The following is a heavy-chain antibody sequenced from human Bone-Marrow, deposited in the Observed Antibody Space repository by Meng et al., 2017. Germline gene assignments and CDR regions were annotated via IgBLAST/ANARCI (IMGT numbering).Heavy chain of an antibody. CDR2: IYYSGST. Sequence: SETLSLTCTVSGGSISSYYWSWIRQLPGKGLEWIGYIYYSGSTNYNPSLKSRVTISIDTSKNQFSLKLSSVTAADTAVYYCARVRAWMFDYWGQGTLVTVSS. V-gene: IGHV4-59*01. CDR3: ARVRAWMFDY. D-gene: IGHD5-12*01. J-gene: IGHJ4*02. CDR1: GGSISSYY.